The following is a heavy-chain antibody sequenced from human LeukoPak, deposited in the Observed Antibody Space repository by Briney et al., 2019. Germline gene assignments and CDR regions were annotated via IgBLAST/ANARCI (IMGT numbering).Heavy chain of an antibody. J-gene: IGHJ6*02. CDR2: IIPILGIA. Sequence: SVKVPCKASGGTFSSYAISWVRQAPGQGLEWMGRIIPILGIANYAQKFQGRVTITADKSTSTAYMELSSLRSEDTAVYYCARDTYTYSGNRSGSKNSYYYYGMDVWGQGTTVTVSS. CDR1: GGTFSSYA. D-gene: IGHD4-23*01. V-gene: IGHV1-69*04. CDR3: ARDTYTYSGNRSGSKNSYYYYGMDV.